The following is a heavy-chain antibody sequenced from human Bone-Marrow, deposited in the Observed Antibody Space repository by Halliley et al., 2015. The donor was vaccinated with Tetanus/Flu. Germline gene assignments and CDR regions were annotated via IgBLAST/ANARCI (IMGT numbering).Heavy chain of an antibody. CDR2: IYHSGTT. CDR3: ARVDIATRYFDL. Sequence: TLSLTCTVSGVSITNGDFSWTWIRQTPGKGLGWVGYIYHSGTTYYNPSLKSRVSMSIDRSKNQFSLKLTSVSAADTAVYHCARVDIATRYFDLWGRGTLVSVSS. J-gene: IGHJ2*01. D-gene: IGHD2-21*01. V-gene: IGHV4-30-2*01. CDR1: GVSITNGDFS.